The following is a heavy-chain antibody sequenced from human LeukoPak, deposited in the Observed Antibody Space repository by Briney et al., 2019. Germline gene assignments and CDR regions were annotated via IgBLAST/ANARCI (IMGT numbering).Heavy chain of an antibody. CDR3: ARGGLGYYDFWSGYYIYDY. Sequence: SETLSLTCTVSGGSISSGDYYWSWIRQPPGKGLEWIVYIYYSGSTYYNPSLKSRVTISVDTSKNQFSLKLSSVTAADTAVYYCARGGLGYYDFWSGYYIYDYWGQGTLVTVSS. V-gene: IGHV4-30-4*01. CDR1: GGSISSGDYY. J-gene: IGHJ4*02. D-gene: IGHD3-3*01. CDR2: IYYSGST.